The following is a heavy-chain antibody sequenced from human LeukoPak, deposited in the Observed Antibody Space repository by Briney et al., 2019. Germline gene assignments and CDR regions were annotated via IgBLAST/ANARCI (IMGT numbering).Heavy chain of an antibody. CDR1: GGPSSGSY. CDR2: INHSGTI. Sequence: SSETLSLTCAVYGGPSSGSYWSWIRQPPEKGLEWIGEINHSGTINYNPSLKSRVTMSVDKSKNQFSLKLTSVTAADTAVYHCARHSRDDYKYYYYYYMDVWGKGTTVTISS. D-gene: IGHD5-24*01. V-gene: IGHV4-34*01. J-gene: IGHJ6*03. CDR3: ARHSRDDYKYYYYYYMDV.